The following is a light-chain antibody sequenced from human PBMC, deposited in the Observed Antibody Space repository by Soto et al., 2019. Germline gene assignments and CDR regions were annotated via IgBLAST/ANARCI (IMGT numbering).Light chain of an antibody. J-gene: IGKJ3*01. CDR3: QQYDKLPSFT. CDR1: QSISSN. Sequence: EIILTQSPATLSVSPGERATLSCRASQSISSNLAWYQQKPGQIPRLLIYGASSRAAGIPARFSGSGSGTEFTLTISSLQSEDFAVYYCQQYDKLPSFTFGPGTKVDIK. V-gene: IGKV3-15*01. CDR2: GAS.